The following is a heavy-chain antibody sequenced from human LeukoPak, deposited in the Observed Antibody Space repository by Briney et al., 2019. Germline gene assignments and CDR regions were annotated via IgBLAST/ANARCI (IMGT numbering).Heavy chain of an antibody. CDR1: GFTFDDYA. Sequence: GGSLRPSCAASGFTFDDYAMHWVRQAPGKGLEWVSGISWNSGSIGYADSVKGRFTISRDNAKNSLYLQMNSLRAEDMALYYCAKDQGMAAAGSFDYWGQGTLVTVSP. CDR3: AKDQGMAAAGSFDY. D-gene: IGHD6-13*01. V-gene: IGHV3-9*03. CDR2: ISWNSGSI. J-gene: IGHJ4*02.